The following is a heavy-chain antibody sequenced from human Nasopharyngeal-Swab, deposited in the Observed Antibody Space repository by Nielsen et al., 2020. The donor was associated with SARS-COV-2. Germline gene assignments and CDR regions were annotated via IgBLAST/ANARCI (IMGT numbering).Heavy chain of an antibody. Sequence: VRQMPGKGLGWMGRIDPSDSYTNYGPSFQGHVPISVDKSISAAYLQWTSLKCSDTAMYYCARDVSGNYWGQGTLVTVSS. D-gene: IGHD5/OR15-5a*01. CDR3: ARDVSGNY. CDR2: IDPSDSYT. V-gene: IGHV5-10-1*01. J-gene: IGHJ4*02.